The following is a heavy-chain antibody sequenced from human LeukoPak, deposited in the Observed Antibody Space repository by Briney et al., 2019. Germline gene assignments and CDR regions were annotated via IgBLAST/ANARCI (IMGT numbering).Heavy chain of an antibody. V-gene: IGHV5-51*01. J-gene: IGHJ2*01. CDR2: IYIGDSDP. D-gene: IGHD3-16*01. Sequence: GESLHFPCQGSGYSFSTSWIAWVRQAPGKGLEWVGSIYIGDSDPRYSPSFQGHVTMSADKSVNTASLQWNSLQGSDTGIYYCAKVKSFGYWFFDLWGRGTLVAVSS. CDR1: GYSFSTSW. CDR3: AKVKSFGYWFFDL.